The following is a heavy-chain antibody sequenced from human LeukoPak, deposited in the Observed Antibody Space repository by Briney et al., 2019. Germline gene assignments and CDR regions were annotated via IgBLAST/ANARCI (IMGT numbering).Heavy chain of an antibody. CDR2: IYTSGST. Sequence: PSETLSLTCTVSGGYISSYYWTWIRQPAGKGLEWIGRIYTSGSTNYNPSLKSRVTMSVDTSKNQFSLKLSSVTAADTAVYYCARGNSENIRYCSSTSCYKADYNWFDPWGQGTLVTVSS. D-gene: IGHD2-2*02. CDR1: GGYISSYY. V-gene: IGHV4-4*07. CDR3: ARGNSENIRYCSSTSCYKADYNWFDP. J-gene: IGHJ5*02.